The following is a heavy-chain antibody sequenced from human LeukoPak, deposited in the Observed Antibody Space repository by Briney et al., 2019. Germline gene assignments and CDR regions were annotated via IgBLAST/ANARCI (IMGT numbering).Heavy chain of an antibody. CDR1: GFTFSSYS. V-gene: IGHV3-21*01. J-gene: IGHJ6*02. CDR3: ATDVGGGIWFGELLQYYYYYYGMDV. Sequence: GGSLRLSCAASGFTFSSYSMNWVRQAPGKGLEWVSSISSSSSYIYYADSVKGRFTISSDNAKNSLYLQMNSLRAEDTAVYYCATDVGGGIWFGELLQYYYYYYGMDVWGQGTTVTVSS. CDR2: ISSSSSYI. D-gene: IGHD3-10*01.